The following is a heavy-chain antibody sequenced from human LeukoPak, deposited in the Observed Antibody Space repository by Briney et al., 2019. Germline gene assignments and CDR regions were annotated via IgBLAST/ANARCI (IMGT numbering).Heavy chain of an antibody. D-gene: IGHD4-23*01. Sequence: GGSLRLSCAASGFTFSSYAMSWVRQAPGKGLEWVSAISGSGSSTYYADSVKGRFTISGDNSKNTLYLQMNSLRAEDTAVYYCAKGPGRYGGNTGAVDYWGQGTLVTVSS. CDR3: AKGPGRYGGNTGAVDY. J-gene: IGHJ4*02. CDR2: ISGSGSST. V-gene: IGHV3-23*01. CDR1: GFTFSSYA.